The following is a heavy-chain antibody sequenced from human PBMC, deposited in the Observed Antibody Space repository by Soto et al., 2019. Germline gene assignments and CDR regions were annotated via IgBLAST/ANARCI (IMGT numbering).Heavy chain of an antibody. Sequence: ASVKVSCMASGYTFPHCAIHWVRPAPGQRPEWMGWINADTGNTRYSQEFQVRVSITRDTSASSVYLELTSLTSEDTAIYFGARGRPVGEALRWFGPWGQGTLVTVSS. CDR2: INADTGNT. CDR3: ARGRPVGEALRWFGP. J-gene: IGHJ5*02. D-gene: IGHD1-26*01. CDR1: GYTFPHCA. V-gene: IGHV1-3*01.